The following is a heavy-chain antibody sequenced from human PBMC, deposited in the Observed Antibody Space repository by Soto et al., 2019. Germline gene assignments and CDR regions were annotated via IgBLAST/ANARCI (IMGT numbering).Heavy chain of an antibody. J-gene: IGHJ4*02. V-gene: IGHV1-18*01. Sequence: GASVKVSCKDSGYTFTSYGISWVQQAPGQGLEWMGWISAYNGNTNYAQKLQGRVTMTTDTSTSTAYMELRSLRSDDTAVYYCARRTSGYCSGGSCLGNFDYWGQGTLVTVSS. D-gene: IGHD2-15*01. CDR3: ARRTSGYCSGGSCLGNFDY. CDR1: GYTFTSYG. CDR2: ISAYNGNT.